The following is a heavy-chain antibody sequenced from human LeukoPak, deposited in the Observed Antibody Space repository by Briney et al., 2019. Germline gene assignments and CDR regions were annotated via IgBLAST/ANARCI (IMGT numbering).Heavy chain of an antibody. D-gene: IGHD6-6*01. CDR1: GYTFTGYY. J-gene: IGHJ4*02. V-gene: IGHV1-2*02. Sequence: ASVKVSCKASGYTFTGYYMHWVRQAPGQGLEWMGWINPNSGGTNYAQKFQGRVTMTRDTSISTAYMELSTLRSDDTAVYYCASELGEYSRSPVHLPRHYWGQGTLVTVSS. CDR2: INPNSGGT. CDR3: ASELGEYSRSPVHLPRHY.